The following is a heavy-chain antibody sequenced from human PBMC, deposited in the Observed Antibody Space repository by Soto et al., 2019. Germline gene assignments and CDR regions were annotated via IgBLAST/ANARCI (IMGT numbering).Heavy chain of an antibody. CDR1: GVSISKSDW. CDR2: ISHSGST. CDR3: ARAYDRSVSPARYFDF. Sequence: PSETLSLTCAVSGVSISKSDWWSWVRQPPGKGLEWIGEISHSGSTNYSPSLRGRVTISLDNSKNQFSLKLTSVTAADTAVYYCARAYDRSVSPARYFDFWGRGTLVTSPQ. J-gene: IGHJ4*02. D-gene: IGHD3-22*01. V-gene: IGHV4-4*02.